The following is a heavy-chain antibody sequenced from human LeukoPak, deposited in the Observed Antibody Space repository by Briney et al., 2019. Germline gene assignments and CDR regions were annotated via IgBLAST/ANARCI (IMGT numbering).Heavy chain of an antibody. CDR1: GFTFSSYG. CDR3: ARSLVVGATYPYH. CDR2: ISSSSSTI. V-gene: IGHV3-48*01. D-gene: IGHD1-26*01. J-gene: IGHJ5*02. Sequence: PGGSPRLSCAASGFTFSSYGMTWVRQAPGKGLGWVSYISSSSSTIYYADSVKGRFTISRDNAKNSLYLQLNSLRAEDTAVYYCARSLVVGATYPYHWGQGTLVTVSS.